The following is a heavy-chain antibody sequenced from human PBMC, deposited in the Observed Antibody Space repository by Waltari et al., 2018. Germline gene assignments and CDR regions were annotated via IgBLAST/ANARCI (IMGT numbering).Heavy chain of an antibody. CDR2: IIPIVGTA. D-gene: IGHD3-16*01. CDR3: AVIGMGWFDP. J-gene: IGHJ5*02. Sequence: QVQLVQSGAEVKKPGSSVKVSCKSSGGTFSSYAISWVRQAPGQGLEWMGGIIPIVGTANYAQKFQTRVTITANESTNTAYMGLSSLRSEDTAVYYCAVIGMGWFDPWGQGTLVTVSS. CDR1: GGTFSSYA. V-gene: IGHV1-69*13.